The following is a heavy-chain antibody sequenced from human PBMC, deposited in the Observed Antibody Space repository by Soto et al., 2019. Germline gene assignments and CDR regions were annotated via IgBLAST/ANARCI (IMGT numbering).Heavy chain of an antibody. CDR2: IYYSGST. CDR1: GGSISSSSYY. CDR3: GRQRGDYVWGSYRYYYYGMDV. V-gene: IGHV4-39*01. Sequence: QLQLQESGPGLVKPSETLSLTCTVSGGSISSSSYYWGWIRQPPGKGLEWIGSIYYSGSTYYNPSLKSRVTISVDTSKKQFSLKLSSVTAADTAVYYCGRQRGDYVWGSYRYYYYGMDVWGQGTTVTVSS. D-gene: IGHD3-16*02. J-gene: IGHJ6*02.